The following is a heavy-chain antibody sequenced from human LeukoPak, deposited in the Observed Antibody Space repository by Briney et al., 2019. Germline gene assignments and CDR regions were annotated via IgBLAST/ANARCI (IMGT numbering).Heavy chain of an antibody. J-gene: IGHJ3*02. CDR1: GFTFDDYA. CDR2: ISWAGAST. D-gene: IGHD1-1*01. Sequence: GGSLRLSCAASGFTFDDYAMSWVRQAPGRGLAWVSGISWAGASTSYSDSVRGRFTISRDSAKNSLYLQMDSLRAEDTAVYYCARRYNWIDPSGFDIWGQGTMVTVSS. V-gene: IGHV3-20*04. CDR3: ARRYNWIDPSGFDI.